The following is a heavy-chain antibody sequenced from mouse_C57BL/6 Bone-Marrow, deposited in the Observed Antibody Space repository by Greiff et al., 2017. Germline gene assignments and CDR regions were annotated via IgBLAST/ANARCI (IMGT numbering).Heavy chain of an antibody. D-gene: IGHD2-3*01. V-gene: IGHV1-64*01. J-gene: IGHJ2*01. CDR1: GYTFTSYW. CDR3: ARWLLRRDYFDY. CDR2: IHPNSGST. Sequence: QVQLQQPGAELVKPGASVKLSCKASGYTFTSYWMHWVKQRPGQGLEWIGMIHPNSGSTNYNEKFKGKATLTVDKSSSTAYMQLSSLTSEDSAVYYCARWLLRRDYFDYGGKGTTLTVSS.